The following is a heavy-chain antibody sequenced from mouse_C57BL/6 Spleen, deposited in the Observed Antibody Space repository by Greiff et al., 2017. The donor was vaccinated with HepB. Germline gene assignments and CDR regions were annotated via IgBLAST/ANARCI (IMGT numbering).Heavy chain of an antibody. CDR1: GYSITSGYD. CDR3: ARGDWDEDAMDY. V-gene: IGHV3-1*01. D-gene: IGHD4-1*01. Sequence: EVQLQQSGPGMVKPSQSLSLTCTVTGYSITSGYDWHWIRHFPGNKLEWMGYISYSGSTNYNPSLKSRISITHDTSKNHFFLKLNSVTTEDTATYYCARGDWDEDAMDYWGQGTSVTVSS. J-gene: IGHJ4*01. CDR2: ISYSGST.